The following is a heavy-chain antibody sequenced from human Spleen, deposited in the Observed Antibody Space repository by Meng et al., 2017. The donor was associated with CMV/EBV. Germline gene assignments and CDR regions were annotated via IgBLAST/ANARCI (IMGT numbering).Heavy chain of an antibody. D-gene: IGHD3-3*01. CDR2: ISGSGRMI. Sequence: GESLKISCAASGFTFSGFGMNWVRQAPGKGLEWISYISGSGRMIDYADSVKGRFTISRDNAKNSLYLQMNSLRAEDTAVYFCARGREYDFWSGYYEGAYYFDYWGQGTLVTVSS. CDR1: GFTFSGFG. J-gene: IGHJ4*02. V-gene: IGHV3-48*04. CDR3: ARGREYDFWSGYYEGAYYFDY.